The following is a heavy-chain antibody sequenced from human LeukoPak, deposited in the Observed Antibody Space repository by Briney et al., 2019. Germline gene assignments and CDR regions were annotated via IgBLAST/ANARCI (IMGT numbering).Heavy chain of an antibody. CDR2: ITGSGGST. J-gene: IGHJ4*02. D-gene: IGHD3-22*01. CDR1: GFIFSSYA. CDR3: AISRDSSGYYYS. Sequence: GGSLRLSCGASGFIFSSYAMSWVRHAPGKGLEWVSAITGSGGSTYYEDSVKGRFTISRDNSKNTLYLQMNSLRAEDTAVYHCAISRDSSGYYYSWGQGTLVTVSS. V-gene: IGHV3-23*01.